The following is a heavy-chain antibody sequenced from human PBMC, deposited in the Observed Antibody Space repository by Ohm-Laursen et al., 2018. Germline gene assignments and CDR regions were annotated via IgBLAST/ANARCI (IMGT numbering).Heavy chain of an antibody. CDR2: ISGSAGTI. CDR1: GFTFSSYT. J-gene: IGHJ4*02. V-gene: IGHV3-48*01. Sequence: SLRLSCTASGFTFSSYTMNWVRQAPGKGLECVSYISGSAGTIYHADSVKGQFTISRDNAKNSLFLQMNSLRAEDTAVYYCARGSGEYVYYWGQGTLVTVSS. CDR3: ARGSGEYVYY. D-gene: IGHD2-15*01.